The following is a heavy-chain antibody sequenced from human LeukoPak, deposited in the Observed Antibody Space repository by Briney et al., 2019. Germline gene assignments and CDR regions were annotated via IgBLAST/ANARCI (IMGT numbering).Heavy chain of an antibody. CDR1: GFTFSSYA. J-gene: IGHJ5*02. CDR2: ISGSGGST. D-gene: IGHD3-22*01. V-gene: IGHV3-23*01. Sequence: PGGSLRLSCAASGFTFSSYAMSWVRQAPGKGLEWVSAISGSGGSTYYADSVKGRFTISRDNSKNTLYLQMNSLRAEDTAVYYCAKVPSRYYYDSSGSPNNWFDPWGQGTLVTVSS. CDR3: AKVPSRYYYDSSGSPNNWFDP.